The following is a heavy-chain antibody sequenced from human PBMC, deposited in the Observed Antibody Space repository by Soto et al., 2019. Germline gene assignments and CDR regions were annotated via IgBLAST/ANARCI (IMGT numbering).Heavy chain of an antibody. V-gene: IGHV3-23*01. CDR3: VKDWSGTKCPCMDV. D-gene: IGHD3-3*01. CDR1: GFAFSNYA. Sequence: GGSLRLSCAASGFAFSNYAMTWVRQAPGKGLEWVSSISGSGETTYYADSVKGRSTISRDSSKSTLYLQISTLRAEDTATYYCVKDWSGTKCPCMDVWGQGTTVTVSS. J-gene: IGHJ6*02. CDR2: ISGSGETT.